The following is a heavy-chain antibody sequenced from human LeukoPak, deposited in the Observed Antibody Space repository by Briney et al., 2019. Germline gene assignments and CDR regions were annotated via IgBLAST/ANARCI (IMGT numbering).Heavy chain of an antibody. CDR3: ARGDFCSKSNCYLRPMDV. J-gene: IGHJ6*03. D-gene: IGHD3-3*01. CDR1: GGSICDYY. CDR2: IYYSGST. V-gene: IGHV4-59*01. Sequence: SETLSLTCTVSGGSICDYYWSWIRQPPGKGLEWIGYIYYSGSTTYNPSLKSRVTMSVDTAKNQFSLKLRSVTAADTAVYYCARGDFCSKSNCYLRPMDVWGKGTTVTVSS.